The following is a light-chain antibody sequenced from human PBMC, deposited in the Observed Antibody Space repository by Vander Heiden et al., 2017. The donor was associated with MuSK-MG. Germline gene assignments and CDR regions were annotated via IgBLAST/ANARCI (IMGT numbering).Light chain of an antibody. Sequence: IVFSHTPGTLSLSPGARATLSCRASQSVGGNYLAWYQQKPGQVPRLLIYAASSRDSGIPDRSSGSGSGTDFILTISRLEPEDFAMYYCQQYGNQPLYTFGQGTKLEIK. V-gene: IGKV3-20*01. J-gene: IGKJ2*01. CDR2: AAS. CDR3: QQYGNQPLYT. CDR1: QSVGGNY.